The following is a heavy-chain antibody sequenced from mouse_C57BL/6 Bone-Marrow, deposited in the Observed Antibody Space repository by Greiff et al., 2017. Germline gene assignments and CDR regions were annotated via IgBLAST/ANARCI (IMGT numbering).Heavy chain of an antibody. CDR2: IYPGSGST. V-gene: IGHV1-55*01. D-gene: IGHD2-5*01. CDR1: GYTFTSYW. CDR3: GRSYYRNNWYSDI. Sequence: QVQLKQPGAELVKPGASVKMSCKASGYTFTSYWITWVKQRPGQGLEWIGDIYPGSGSTNYNEKFKSKATLTVDTSYSTAYRQLSSLTSEDAAVYYGGRSYYRNNWYSDICGTGTGVTVSA. J-gene: IGHJ1*03.